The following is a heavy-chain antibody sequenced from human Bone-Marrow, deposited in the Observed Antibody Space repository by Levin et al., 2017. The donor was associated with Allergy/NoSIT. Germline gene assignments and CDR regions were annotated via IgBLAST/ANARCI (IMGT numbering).Heavy chain of an antibody. J-gene: IGHJ4*02. V-gene: IGHV3-23*01. D-gene: IGHD3-16*02. CDR1: GFTFYSFA. CDR2: LSGSGSKT. Sequence: GESLKISCAASGFTFYSFAMTWVRQAPGKGLEWVSALSGSGSKTYYANSVKGRFTISRDNSKNTLYLQMNSLRAEDTAVYYCAKDRIGPATSSDHWGQGTLVTVSS. CDR3: AKDRIGPATSSDH.